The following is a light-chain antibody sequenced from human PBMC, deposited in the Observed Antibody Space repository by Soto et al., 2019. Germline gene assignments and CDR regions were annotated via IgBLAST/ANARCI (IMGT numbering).Light chain of an antibody. CDR2: DAS. CDR1: QGISSA. CDR3: QQFNSYPQT. V-gene: IGKV1-13*02. Sequence: AIQLTQSPSSLSASVGDRVTITCRASQGISSALAWYQQKPGKAPKLLTYDASSLESGVPSRFSGSGSGTDFTLTISSLQPDDFATYYCQQFNSYPQTFGPGTKVDI. J-gene: IGKJ3*01.